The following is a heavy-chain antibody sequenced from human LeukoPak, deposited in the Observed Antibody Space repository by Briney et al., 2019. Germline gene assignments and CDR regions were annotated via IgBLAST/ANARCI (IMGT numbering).Heavy chain of an antibody. V-gene: IGHV3-9*01. CDR1: GFTFDDYA. CDR2: ISWNSGSI. CDR3: AGEKFDI. D-gene: IGHD3-16*01. Sequence: PGRSLRLSCAASGFTFDDYAMHWVRQAPGKGLEWVSGISWNSGSIGYADSVKGRFTVSRDNSNNTLSLQMNSLKSEDTAVYYCAGEKFDIWGQGTMVTVSA. J-gene: IGHJ3*02.